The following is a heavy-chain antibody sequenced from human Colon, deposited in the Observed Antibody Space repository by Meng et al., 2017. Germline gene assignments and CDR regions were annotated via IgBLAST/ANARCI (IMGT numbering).Heavy chain of an antibody. V-gene: IGHV4-30-4*01. CDR3: ARLGTSSGYYSGSGY. J-gene: IGHJ4*02. CDR2: IYSIGST. CDR1: GVSISSGDYY. Sequence: QVQLQESGPGLVKPAQTLSLPRPVSGVSISSGDYYWSWIRQPPGKGLEWIGYIYSIGSTYYNPSLKSRVSISVDTSKNQFSLKLTSVAATDTDVYYCARLGTSSGYYSGSGYWGQGTLVTVSS. D-gene: IGHD3-22*01.